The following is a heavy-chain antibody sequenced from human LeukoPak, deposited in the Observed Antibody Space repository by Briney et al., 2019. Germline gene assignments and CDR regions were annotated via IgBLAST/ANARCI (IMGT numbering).Heavy chain of an antibody. CDR3: ARVLVRGVISPKFDY. Sequence: ASVKVSCKASGYTFTGYYMHWVRQAPGQGLEWMGWINPNSGGTNYAQKVQGRVTMTRDTSISTAYMELSRLRSDDTAVYYCARVLVRGVISPKFDYWGQGTLVTVSS. CDR1: GYTFTGYY. V-gene: IGHV1-2*02. D-gene: IGHD3-10*01. CDR2: INPNSGGT. J-gene: IGHJ4*02.